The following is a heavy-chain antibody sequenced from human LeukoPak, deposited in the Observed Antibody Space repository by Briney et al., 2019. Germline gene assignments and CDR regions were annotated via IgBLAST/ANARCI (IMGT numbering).Heavy chain of an antibody. D-gene: IGHD3-16*01. CDR1: GYIFTTYD. CDR3: ARFGGRAAKDDRLDY. Sequence: GASVKVSCKASGYIFTTYDINWVRQATGQGLECMAWMNPNTGNTGFAQKFQGRVTVSWNTDISTAYMELNSLISEDTAVYYCARFGGRAAKDDRLDYWGQGTLVTVSS. CDR2: MNPNTGNT. J-gene: IGHJ4*02. V-gene: IGHV1-8*03.